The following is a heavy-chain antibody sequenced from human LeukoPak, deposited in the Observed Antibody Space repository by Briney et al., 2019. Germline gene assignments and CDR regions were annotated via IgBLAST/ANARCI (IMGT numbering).Heavy chain of an antibody. J-gene: IGHJ4*02. D-gene: IGHD3-10*01. CDR1: GFTVSSNY. CDR2: IYSGGST. CDR3: ARAYYYGSGSYYNGDY. V-gene: IGHV3-66*01. Sequence: AGGSLRLSCAASGFTVSSNYMSWVRQAPGKGLEWVSVIYSGGSTYYADSVKGRFTISRDNSKNTLYLQMNSLRAEDTAVYYCARAYYYGSGSYYNGDYWGQGTLVTVSS.